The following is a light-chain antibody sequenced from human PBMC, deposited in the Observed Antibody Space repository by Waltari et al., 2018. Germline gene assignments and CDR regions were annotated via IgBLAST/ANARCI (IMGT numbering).Light chain of an antibody. CDR3: QQYNKWPTWT. CDR2: WAS. V-gene: IGKV4-1*01. J-gene: IGKJ1*01. CDR1: QSVFSSANSKDY. Sequence: DIVMTQSPNSLVVSLGERATINCRSSQSVFSSANSKDYLAWYQHKSGQSPKLLIYWASTRESGVPDRFSGSGSGSDFTLTINDVQAEDVAVYYCQQYNKWPTWTFGQGTKVEIK.